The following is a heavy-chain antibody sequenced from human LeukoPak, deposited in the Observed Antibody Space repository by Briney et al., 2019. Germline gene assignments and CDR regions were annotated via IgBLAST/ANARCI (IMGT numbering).Heavy chain of an antibody. D-gene: IGHD3-10*01. J-gene: IGHJ4*02. CDR2: IRYDGSNK. CDR3: VRDYHGSGPDY. V-gene: IGHV3-33*01. CDR1: GFSFNSHG. Sequence: PGGSLRLSCTASGFSFNSHGMHWVRQAPGKGLEWVAVIRYDGSNKYYADSVKGRFTISRDNSKNTVDLQMNSLRAEDTAVYYCVRDYHGSGPDYWGQGTLVTVSS.